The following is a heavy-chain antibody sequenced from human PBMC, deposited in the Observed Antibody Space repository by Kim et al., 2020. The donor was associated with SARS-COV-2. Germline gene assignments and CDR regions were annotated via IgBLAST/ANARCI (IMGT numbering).Heavy chain of an antibody. Sequence: GESLKISCKGSGYSFTSYWIGWVRQMPGKGLEWMGIIYPGDSDTRYSPSFQGQVTISADKSISTAYLQWSSLKASDTAMYYCARRGYCSSTSCYREGINWFDPWGQGTLVTVSS. CDR2: IYPGDSDT. J-gene: IGHJ5*02. V-gene: IGHV5-51*01. CDR3: ARRGYCSSTSCYREGINWFDP. CDR1: GYSFTSYW. D-gene: IGHD2-2*01.